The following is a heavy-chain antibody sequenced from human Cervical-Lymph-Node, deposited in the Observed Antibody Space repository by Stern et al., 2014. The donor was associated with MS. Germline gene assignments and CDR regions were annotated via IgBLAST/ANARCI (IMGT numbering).Heavy chain of an antibody. CDR3: ARSSSPSPYYYYGMDV. V-gene: IGHV3-33*01. J-gene: IGHJ6*02. CDR1: GFTFSSYG. CDR2: IWYDGSNK. Sequence: VQLVESGGGVVQPGRSLRLSCAASGFTFSSYGMHWVRQAPGKGLEGVAVIWYDGSNKYYADSVKCRFTISRDNSKNTLYLQMNSLRAEDTSVYYCARSSSPSPYYYYGMDVWGQGTTVTVSS. D-gene: IGHD6-13*01.